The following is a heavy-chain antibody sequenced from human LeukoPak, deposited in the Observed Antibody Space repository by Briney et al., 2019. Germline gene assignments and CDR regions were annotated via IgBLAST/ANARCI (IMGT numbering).Heavy chain of an antibody. J-gene: IGHJ4*02. Sequence: PSETLSLTCTVSGGSISSSSYYWGWIRQPPGKGLEWIGSIYYSGSTCYNPSLKSRVTISVDTSKNQFSLKLSSVTAADTAVYYCASFHYYDSSGYYWRFDYWGQGTLVTVSS. V-gene: IGHV4-39*01. D-gene: IGHD3-22*01. CDR1: GGSISSSSYY. CDR3: ASFHYYDSSGYYWRFDY. CDR2: IYYSGST.